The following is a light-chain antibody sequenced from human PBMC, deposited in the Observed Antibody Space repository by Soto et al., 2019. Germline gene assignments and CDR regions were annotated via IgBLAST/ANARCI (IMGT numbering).Light chain of an antibody. CDR1: SSNIGSYS. CDR2: NDA. Sequence: QSALTQPPSASGTPGQRVTISCSGSSSNIGSYSVNWYQQLPGTAPKLLIYNDAQRPSGVPDRFSGSKSGTSASLAISGLQSEYEADYYCAAWDDSPAYVFGTGTKVTVL. V-gene: IGLV1-44*01. CDR3: AAWDDSPAYV. J-gene: IGLJ1*01.